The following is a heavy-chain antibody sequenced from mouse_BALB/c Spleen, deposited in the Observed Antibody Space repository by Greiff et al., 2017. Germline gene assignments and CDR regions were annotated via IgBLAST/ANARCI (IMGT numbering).Heavy chain of an antibody. D-gene: IGHD1-1*01. J-gene: IGHJ1*01. CDR2: IYPGSGST. CDR3: TRATTVVAKYFDV. CDR1: GYTFTSYW. V-gene: IGHV1S22*01. Sequence: LQQPGSELVRPGASVKLSCKASGYTFTSYWMHWVKQRPGQGLEWIGNIYPGSGSTNYDEKFKSKATLTVDTSSSTAYMQLSSLTSEDSAVYYCTRATTVVAKYFDVWGAGTTVTVSS.